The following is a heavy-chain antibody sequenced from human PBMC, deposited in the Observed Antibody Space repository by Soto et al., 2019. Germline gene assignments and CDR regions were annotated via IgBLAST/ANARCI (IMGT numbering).Heavy chain of an antibody. Sequence: QIQLVQSGAEVKKPGASVKVSCKASGYIFTSQGISWVRQAPGQGLEWMGWISTYNGNPNYAQKLQGRVTMTTNTSTTTAFLELRSLTSDDTAEYYCARGRTRALDYWGQGTPVIVSS. J-gene: IGHJ4*02. CDR1: GYIFTSQG. V-gene: IGHV1-18*01. CDR3: ARGRTRALDY. D-gene: IGHD1-7*01. CDR2: ISTYNGNP.